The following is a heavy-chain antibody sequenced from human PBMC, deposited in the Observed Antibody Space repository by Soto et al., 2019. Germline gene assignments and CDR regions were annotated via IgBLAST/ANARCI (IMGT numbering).Heavy chain of an antibody. CDR2: INPLPTSGST. CDR1: GYTFTNYY. CDR3: ARDLAAAAY. D-gene: IGHD6-13*01. V-gene: IGHV1-46*01. J-gene: IGHJ4*02. Sequence: QVQLVQSGAEVKKPGASVKVSCKASGYTFTNYYIHWVRQAPGQGPEWMAIINPLPTSGSTNYAQKFQGRVTVTRDTSTSTVYLELSSLRSDDTAVYYCARDLAAAAYWGQGTLVTVSS.